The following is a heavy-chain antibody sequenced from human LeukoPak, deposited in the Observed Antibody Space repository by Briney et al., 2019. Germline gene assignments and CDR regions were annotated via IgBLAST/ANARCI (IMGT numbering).Heavy chain of an antibody. Sequence: VSVKVCCKASGGTYSSYTISWVRQAPGQGLEWMGIINPSAGSTNYAQTVQGRVTLTRDTSTSPVYMNVSNLRSEDTAVYYCAREGIVVFVGATPENYRTYYYYMDVWGKGTTVTISS. J-gene: IGHJ6*03. CDR1: GGTYSSYT. CDR2: INPSAGST. D-gene: IGHD2-15*01. V-gene: IGHV1-46*01. CDR3: AREGIVVFVGATPENYRTYYYYMDV.